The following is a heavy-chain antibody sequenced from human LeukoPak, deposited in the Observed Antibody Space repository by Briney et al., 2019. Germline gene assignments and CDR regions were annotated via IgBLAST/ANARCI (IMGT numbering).Heavy chain of an antibody. CDR2: ISAYNGNT. Sequence: ASVKVSCKTSGYTFTNYGISWVRQAPGQGLECMGWISAYNGNTNYAQKLQGRVTMTTDTSTSTAYMELRSLRSDDTAVYYCARRIRGAADFSFDPWGQGTLVTVSS. D-gene: IGHD3/OR15-3a*01. J-gene: IGHJ5*02. V-gene: IGHV1-18*01. CDR1: GYTFTNYG. CDR3: ARRIRGAADFSFDP.